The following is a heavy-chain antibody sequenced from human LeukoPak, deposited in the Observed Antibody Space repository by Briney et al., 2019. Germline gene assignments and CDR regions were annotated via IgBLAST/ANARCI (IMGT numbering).Heavy chain of an antibody. CDR3: AKARDGYKHFDY. CDR1: GFTFSSYA. D-gene: IGHD5-24*01. CDR2: ISGSGGST. Sequence: GSLRLSCAASGFTFSSYAMSWVRQAPGKGLEWVSAISGSGGSTYYADSVKGRFTISRDNSKNTLYLQMNSLRAEDTAVYYCAKARDGYKHFDYWGQGTLVTVSS. J-gene: IGHJ4*02. V-gene: IGHV3-23*01.